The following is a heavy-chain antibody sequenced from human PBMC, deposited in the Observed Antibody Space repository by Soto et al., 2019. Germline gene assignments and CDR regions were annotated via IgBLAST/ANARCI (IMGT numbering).Heavy chain of an antibody. Sequence: GGSLRLSCAASGFTFSSYSMNWVRQAPGKGLEWVSSISSSSTYIYYADSVKGRFTISRDNAKNSLYLQMNSLRAGDTAVYYCARDPRDGYNPGWGQGTLVTVSS. V-gene: IGHV3-21*01. CDR1: GFTFSSYS. CDR3: ARDPRDGYNPG. CDR2: ISSSSTYI. J-gene: IGHJ4*02. D-gene: IGHD5-12*01.